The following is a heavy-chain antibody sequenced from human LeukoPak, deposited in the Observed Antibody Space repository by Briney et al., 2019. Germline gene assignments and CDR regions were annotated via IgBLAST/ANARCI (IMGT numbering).Heavy chain of an antibody. CDR2: ISSSGSTI. CDR1: GFTFSSYG. CDR3: ARDRPYCSGGTCYSDAFDI. D-gene: IGHD2-15*01. J-gene: IGHJ3*02. Sequence: GGSLRLSCAASGFTFSSYGMNWVRQAPGKGLEWVSYISSSGSTIYYADSVKGRFTISRDNAKNSLFLQMNSLRADDTAVYYCARDRPYCSGGTCYSDAFDIWGQGTVVTVSS. V-gene: IGHV3-48*03.